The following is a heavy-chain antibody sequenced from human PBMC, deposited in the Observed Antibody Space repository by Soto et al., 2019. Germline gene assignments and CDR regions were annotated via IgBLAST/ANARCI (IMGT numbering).Heavy chain of an antibody. J-gene: IGHJ4*02. CDR1: GGSFSGYY. V-gene: IGHV4-34*01. D-gene: IGHD3-10*01. CDR2: INHSGST. Sequence: QVQLQQWGAGLLKPSETLSLTCAVYGGSFSGYYWSWIRQPPGKGLEWIGEINHSGSTNYNPSLKSRVTISVDTSKNQFSLKLSSVTAADTAVYYCALITMVRGVTPDWGQGTLVTVSS. CDR3: ALITMVRGVTPD.